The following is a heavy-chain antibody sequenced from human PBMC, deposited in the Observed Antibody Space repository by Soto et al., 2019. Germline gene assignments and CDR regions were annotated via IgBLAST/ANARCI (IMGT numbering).Heavy chain of an antibody. J-gene: IGHJ4*02. CDR1: GGSISSGGYS. D-gene: IGHD1-26*01. V-gene: IGHV4-30-2*01. CDR2: IYHSGST. CDR3: ARVGGYYALDY. Sequence: PSETLSLTCAVSGGSISSGGYSWSWIRQPPGKGLEWIGYIYHSGSTYYNPSLKSRVTISVDGSKNQFSLKLSSVTAADTAVYYCARVGGYYALDYWGQGTLVTVSS.